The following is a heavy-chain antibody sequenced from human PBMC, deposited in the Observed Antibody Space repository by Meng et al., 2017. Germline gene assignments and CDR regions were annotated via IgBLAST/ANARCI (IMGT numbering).Heavy chain of an antibody. D-gene: IGHD6-19*01. CDR1: GFTFSSYS. V-gene: IGHV3-21*01. CDR3: ARAGYSSGWRLN. Sequence: GESLKISCAASGFTFSSYSMNWVRQAPGKGLEWVSSISSSSYIYYADSVRGRFTISRDNAKNSLYLQMNSLGAEDTAVYCCARAGYSSGWRLNWGQGTLVTVSS. CDR2: ISSSSYI. J-gene: IGHJ4*02.